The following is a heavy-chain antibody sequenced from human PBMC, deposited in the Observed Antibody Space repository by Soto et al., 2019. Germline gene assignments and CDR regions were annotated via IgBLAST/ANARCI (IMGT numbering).Heavy chain of an antibody. V-gene: IGHV4-59*01. D-gene: IGHD3-9*01. CDR3: ARGFDWLARFDY. Sequence: PSETLSLTCTVSGGSISRYYWSWIRQPPGKGLEWIAYIYYSVSTNYNPSLKSRVTISVDTSKNQFSLKLTSVTAADTAVYYCARGFDWLARFDYWGQGTLVTVSS. J-gene: IGHJ4*02. CDR2: IYYSVST. CDR1: GGSISRYY.